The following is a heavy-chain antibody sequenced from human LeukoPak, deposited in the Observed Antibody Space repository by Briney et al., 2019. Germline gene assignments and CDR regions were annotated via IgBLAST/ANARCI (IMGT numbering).Heavy chain of an antibody. Sequence: SETLSLTCAVYGGSFSGYYWSWIRQPPGKGLEWIGEINHSGSTNYNPSLKSRVTISVDTSKNQFSLRLSSVTAADTAVYYCARGDLKSGSNWGQGTLVTVSS. CDR2: INHSGST. V-gene: IGHV4-34*01. D-gene: IGHD3-3*01. CDR3: ARGDLKSGSN. CDR1: GGSFSGYY. J-gene: IGHJ4*02.